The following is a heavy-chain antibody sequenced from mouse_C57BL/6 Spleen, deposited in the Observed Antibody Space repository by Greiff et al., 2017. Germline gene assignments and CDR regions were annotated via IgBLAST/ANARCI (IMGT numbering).Heavy chain of an antibody. CDR1: GYSITSGYY. J-gene: IGHJ3*01. Sequence: EVQLQQSGPGLVKPSQSLSLTCPVTGYSITSGYYWNWIRQFPGNKLEWMGYISYDGSNNSNPSPKNRISITRDTSTNQFFLKLNSVTTEDTATYYCAGSYDDPASFAYWRYGTLVPASA. CDR2: ISYDGSN. V-gene: IGHV3-6*01. CDR3: AGSYDDPASFAY. D-gene: IGHD2-10*01.